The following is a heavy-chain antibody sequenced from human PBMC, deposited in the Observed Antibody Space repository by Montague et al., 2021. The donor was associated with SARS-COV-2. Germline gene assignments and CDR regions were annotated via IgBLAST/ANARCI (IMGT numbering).Heavy chain of an antibody. CDR3: ARIFCGGDCDGSGVFDI. CDR1: GYSIDSGGYF. Sequence: TLSLTCTVSGYSIDSGGYFWSWIRQHPGKGLEWIGFIYYSGGADYNPSLESRVSISVDGSKNQFSLKLSSVTAADTAVYYCARIFCGGDCDGSGVFDIWGRGTMVTVSS. J-gene: IGHJ3*02. V-gene: IGHV4-31*03. D-gene: IGHD2-21*02. CDR2: IYYSGGA.